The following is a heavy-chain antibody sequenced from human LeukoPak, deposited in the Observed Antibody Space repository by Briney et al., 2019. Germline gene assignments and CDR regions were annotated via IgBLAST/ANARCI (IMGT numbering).Heavy chain of an antibody. V-gene: IGHV3-30-3*01. Sequence: GGSLRLSCAASGFTFSSYAMHWVRQAPGKGLEWVAVISYDGSNKYYADSVKGRFTISRDNSKNTLYLQMNSLRAEDTAVYYCAREARSGSYIGYWGQGTLVTVSS. CDR2: ISYDGSNK. D-gene: IGHD3-10*01. J-gene: IGHJ4*02. CDR3: AREARSGSYIGY. CDR1: GFTFSSYA.